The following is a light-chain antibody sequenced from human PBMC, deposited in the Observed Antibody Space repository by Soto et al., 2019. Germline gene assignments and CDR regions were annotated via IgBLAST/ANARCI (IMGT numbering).Light chain of an antibody. V-gene: IGKV3-20*01. CDR3: QQYGSSPPT. J-gene: IGKJ4*01. CDR2: GAS. CDR1: QSVSSNY. Sequence: EILFTHSPCTLAVSACERATLSASASQSVSSNYLAWYQQKPGQAPTPLITGASTRSNGIPDRFSGSGSATAFTITISSLEHEDFAVYYCQQYGSSPPTFGGGTKVDIK.